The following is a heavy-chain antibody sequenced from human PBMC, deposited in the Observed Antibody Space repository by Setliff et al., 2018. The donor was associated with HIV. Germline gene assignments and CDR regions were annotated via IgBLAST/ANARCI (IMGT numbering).Heavy chain of an antibody. CDR1: GDSINRGNYY. CDR3: ATTPAGEICGSLPFCFDY. Sequence: SETLSLTCTVSGDSINRGNYYWSWIRQHPGKGLEWIGYSYYRGSTYYNPSLKSRVTISEDTSKNQFSLKMRSVTSADTAVYYCATTPAGEICGSLPFCFDYWGRERWSPSPQ. J-gene: IGHJ4*02. D-gene: IGHD3-16*01. V-gene: IGHV4-31*03. CDR2: SYYRGST.